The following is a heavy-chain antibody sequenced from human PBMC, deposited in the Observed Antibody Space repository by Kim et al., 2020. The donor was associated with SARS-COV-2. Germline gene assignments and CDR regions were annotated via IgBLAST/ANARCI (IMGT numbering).Heavy chain of an antibody. CDR2: T. J-gene: IGHJ4*02. V-gene: IGHV4-61*07. Sequence: THSNPHVTGRVTISVATSKNQFSLKRSDVTAADTAVYYCARLNWNYDLDYWGQGTLVTVSS. D-gene: IGHD1-7*01. CDR3: ARLNWNYDLDY.